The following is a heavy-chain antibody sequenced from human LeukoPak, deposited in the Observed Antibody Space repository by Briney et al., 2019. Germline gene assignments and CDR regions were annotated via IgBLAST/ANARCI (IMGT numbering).Heavy chain of an antibody. CDR3: AREGNGLLSKDLDY. D-gene: IGHD2-15*01. CDR2: INPRDGGT. J-gene: IGHJ4*02. Sequence: GASVKVSCKGSGYTFTDYYLHWVRQAPGQGLEWVGYINPRDGGTSSPPNFRGRVTMTTDASSSTVYMELSRLTSDDTAIYYRAREGNGLLSKDLDYWGQGTLVTVSS. V-gene: IGHV1-2*02. CDR1: GYTFTDYY.